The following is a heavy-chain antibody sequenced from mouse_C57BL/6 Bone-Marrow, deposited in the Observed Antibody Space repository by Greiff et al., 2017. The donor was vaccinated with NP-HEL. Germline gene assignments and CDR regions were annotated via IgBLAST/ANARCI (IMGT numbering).Heavy chain of an antibody. CDR2: ISNFAYSI. CDR3: ARQGDGFAY. D-gene: IGHD3-3*01. CDR1: GFTFSDYG. Sequence: EVLLVESGGGLVQPGGSLKLSCAASGFTFSDYGMAWVRQAPRKGPEWVAFISNFAYSIYYADTVTGRFTISREKAKNTLYLELSSLRSEETARYYCARQGDGFAYWGQGTLVTVSA. V-gene: IGHV5-15*01. J-gene: IGHJ3*01.